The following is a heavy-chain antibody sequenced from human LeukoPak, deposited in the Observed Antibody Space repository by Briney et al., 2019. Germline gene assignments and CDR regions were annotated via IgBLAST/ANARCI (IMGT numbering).Heavy chain of an antibody. V-gene: IGHV1-8*02. D-gene: IGHD6-13*01. CDR2: MNPNSGNT. CDR3: ARGDSLGVAAAGPYY. J-gene: IGHJ4*02. Sequence: ASVKVSCKASGYTFTSYYMHWVRQAPGQGLEWMGWMNPNSGNTGYAQKFQGRVTMTRNTSISTAYMELSSLRSEDTAVYYCARGDSLGVAAAGPYYWGQGTLVTVSS. CDR1: GYTFTSYY.